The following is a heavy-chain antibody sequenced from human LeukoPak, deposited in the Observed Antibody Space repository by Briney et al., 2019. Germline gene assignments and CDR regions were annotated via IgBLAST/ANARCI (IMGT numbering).Heavy chain of an antibody. CDR2: INPNSGGT. V-gene: IGHV1-2*02. CDR3: ARPVQLTGYSSSRRGVWFDP. Sequence: ASVKVSCKASGYTFTGYYMHWVRQAPGQGLEWMGWINPNSGGTNYAQKFQGRVTMIRDTSISTAYMELSRLRSDDTAVYYCARPVQLTGYSSSRRGVWFDPWGQGTLVTVSS. CDR1: GYTFTGYY. J-gene: IGHJ5*02. D-gene: IGHD6-13*01.